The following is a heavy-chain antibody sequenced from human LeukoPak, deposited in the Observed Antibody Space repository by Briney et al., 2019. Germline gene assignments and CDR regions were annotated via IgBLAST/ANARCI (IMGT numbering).Heavy chain of an antibody. V-gene: IGHV3-20*04. D-gene: IGHD2-15*01. CDR3: ARDYCSGGSCYGGHDY. Sequence: GGSLRLPCAASGFTFDDYGMSWVRQAPGKGLEWVSGISWNGGRTGYADSVMGRFTISRDSAKNSLYLQMNSLRAEDTAFYYCARDYCSGGSCYGGHDYWGQGTLVTVSS. J-gene: IGHJ4*02. CDR1: GFTFDDYG. CDR2: ISWNGGRT.